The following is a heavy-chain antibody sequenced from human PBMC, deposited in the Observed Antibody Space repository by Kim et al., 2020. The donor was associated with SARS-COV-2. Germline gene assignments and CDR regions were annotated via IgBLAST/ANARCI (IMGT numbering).Heavy chain of an antibody. D-gene: IGHD2-2*01. Sequence: GGSLRLSCAASGFTFSSYAMSWVRQAPGKGLEWVSAISGSGGSTYYADSVKGRFTISRDNSKNTLYLQMNSLRAEDTAVYYCAKGGGIVVVPADTYWYFDLWGRGTLVTVSS. V-gene: IGHV3-23*01. CDR1: GFTFSSYA. CDR2: ISGSGGST. J-gene: IGHJ2*01. CDR3: AKGGGIVVVPADTYWYFDL.